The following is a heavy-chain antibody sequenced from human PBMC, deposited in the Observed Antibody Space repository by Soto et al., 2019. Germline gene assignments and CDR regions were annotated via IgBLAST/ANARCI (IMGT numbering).Heavy chain of an antibody. CDR3: ARAPVYYFDY. CDR1: GGSISSYY. CDR2: IYYSGST. D-gene: IGHD2-8*01. Sequence: SETLSLTCTVSGGSISSYYWSWIRQPPGKGLEWIGFIYYSGSTNYNPSLKSRVTISVDTSKNQFSLKLSSVTTADTAVYYCARAPVYYFDYWGQGTLVTVSS. J-gene: IGHJ4*02. V-gene: IGHV4-59*01.